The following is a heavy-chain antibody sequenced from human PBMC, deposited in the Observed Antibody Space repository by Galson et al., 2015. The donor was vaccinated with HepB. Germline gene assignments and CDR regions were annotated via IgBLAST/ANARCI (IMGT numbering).Heavy chain of an antibody. D-gene: IGHD6-13*01. CDR3: ARAGGIAAAGELGWFDY. CDR1: GYTFTSYA. V-gene: IGHV1-3*01. CDR2: INAGNGNT. J-gene: IGHJ4*02. Sequence: SVKVSCKASGYTFTSYAMHWVRQAPGQRLEWMGWINAGNGNTKYSQKFQGRVTITRDTSASTAYMELSSLRSEDTAVYYCARAGGIAAAGELGWFDYWGQGTLVTVSS.